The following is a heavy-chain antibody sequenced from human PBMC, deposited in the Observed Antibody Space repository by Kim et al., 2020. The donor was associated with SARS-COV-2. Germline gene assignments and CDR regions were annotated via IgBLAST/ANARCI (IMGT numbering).Heavy chain of an antibody. CDR3: ATRYYYASSGDRYGWVRGWKHFDS. V-gene: IGHV4-39*02. J-gene: IGHJ4*02. CDR2: VYSSGST. CDR1: GGSISSSSYY. Sequence: SETLSLTCTVSGGSISSSSYYWGWIRQPPGKGLEWIGSVYSSGSTYYHPSLRSRVTISVDTSKNHFSLELTPMTADDTAVYYCATRYYYASSGDRYGWVRGWKHFDSWGLGTLVTVSS. D-gene: IGHD3-22*01.